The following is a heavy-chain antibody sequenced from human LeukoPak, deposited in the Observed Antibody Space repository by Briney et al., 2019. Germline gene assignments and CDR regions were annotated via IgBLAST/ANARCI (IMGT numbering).Heavy chain of an antibody. J-gene: IGHJ4*02. Sequence: ASVKVSCKASGYTFTSYGISWVRQAPGQGLEWMGWISAYNGNTNYAQKLQGRVTMTTDTSTSTAYMELRSLRSDDTAVYYCARVGEGVVVAARIHELDSKWTPSLGYWGQGTLVTVSS. CDR3: ARVGEGVVVAARIHELDSKWTPSLGY. CDR2: ISAYNGNT. D-gene: IGHD2-15*01. CDR1: GYTFTSYG. V-gene: IGHV1-18*01.